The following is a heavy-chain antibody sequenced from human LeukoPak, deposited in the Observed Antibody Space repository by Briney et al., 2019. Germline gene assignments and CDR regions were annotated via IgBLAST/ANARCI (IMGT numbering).Heavy chain of an antibody. CDR2: ISSSSSTI. Sequence: GGSLRLTCAASGFTFSSYSMNWVRQAPGKGLEWVSYISSSSSTIYYADSVKGRFTISRDNAKNSLYLQMNSLRAEDTAVYYCAKAPPVAATGALDYWGQGTLVTVSS. J-gene: IGHJ4*02. D-gene: IGHD2-15*01. CDR3: AKAPPVAATGALDY. CDR1: GFTFSSYS. V-gene: IGHV3-48*04.